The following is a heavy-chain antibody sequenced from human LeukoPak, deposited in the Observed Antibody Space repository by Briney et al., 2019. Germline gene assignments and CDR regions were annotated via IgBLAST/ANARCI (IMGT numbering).Heavy chain of an antibody. J-gene: IGHJ4*02. CDR1: GFTFSDYY. CDR3: ARDERGSSSWYYYFDY. D-gene: IGHD6-13*01. Sequence: GGSLRLSCAAPGFTFSDYYMSWIGQAPGKGLEWVSYISSSGSTIYYADSVKGRFTISRDNAKNSLYLQMNSLRAEDTAVYYCARDERGSSSWYYYFDYWGQGTLVTVSS. V-gene: IGHV3-11*01. CDR2: ISSSGSTI.